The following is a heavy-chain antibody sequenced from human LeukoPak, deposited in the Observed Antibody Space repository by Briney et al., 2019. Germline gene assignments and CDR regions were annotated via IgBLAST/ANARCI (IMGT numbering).Heavy chain of an antibody. CDR2: IYYSGST. CDR1: GGSISSGDYY. J-gene: IGHJ4*02. CDR3: ARDRPTSGYSYGFDY. Sequence: PSQTLPLTCTVSGGSISSGDYYWSWIRQHPGKGLEWIGYIYYSGSTYYNPSLKSRVTISVDTSKNQFSLKLSSVTAADTAVYYCARDRPTSGYSYGFDYWGQGTLVTVSS. V-gene: IGHV4-31*03. D-gene: IGHD5-18*01.